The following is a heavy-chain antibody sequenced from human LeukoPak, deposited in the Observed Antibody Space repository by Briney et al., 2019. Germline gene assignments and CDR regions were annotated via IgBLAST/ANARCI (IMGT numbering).Heavy chain of an antibody. CDR3: ARDDSDS. CDR1: GFTFSNNW. V-gene: IGHV3-7*01. J-gene: IGHJ4*02. Sequence: PGGSLRLSCATSGFTFSNNWMTWVRQAPGKGLEWVATIQPDGSRKYYVDSVRGRFTISRDNAKNSLYLQMNSLRAEDTALYYCARDDSDSWGQGTLVTVSS. CDR2: IQPDGSRK.